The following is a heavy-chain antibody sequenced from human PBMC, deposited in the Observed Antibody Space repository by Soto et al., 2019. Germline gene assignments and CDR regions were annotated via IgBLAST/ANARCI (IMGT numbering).Heavy chain of an antibody. CDR3: ARGITIFGVVDP. V-gene: IGHV1-8*01. D-gene: IGHD3-3*01. CDR2: MNPNSGNT. Sequence: QVQLVQSGAEVKKPGASVKVSCKASGYTFTSYDINWVRQATGQGLEWMGWMNPNSGNTGYAQKFQGRVTMTRNTYISTAYMELSRLRSKDTAVYYCARGITIFGVVDPGGQGTLVTVSS. J-gene: IGHJ5*02. CDR1: GYTFTSYD.